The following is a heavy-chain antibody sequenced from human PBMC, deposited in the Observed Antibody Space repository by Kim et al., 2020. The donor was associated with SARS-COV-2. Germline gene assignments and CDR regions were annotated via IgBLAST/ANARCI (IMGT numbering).Heavy chain of an antibody. CDR2: SGSTYS. CDR3: ARGGRR. V-gene: IGHV3-21*01. J-gene: IGHJ4*02. Sequence: SGSTYSHDADSVKGRFTISRDNAKNSLYLQMNSLRAEDTAVYYCARGGRRWGQGTLVTVSS. D-gene: IGHD2-15*01.